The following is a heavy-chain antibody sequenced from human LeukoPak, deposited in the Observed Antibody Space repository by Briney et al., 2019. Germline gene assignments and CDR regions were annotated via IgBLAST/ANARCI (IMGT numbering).Heavy chain of an antibody. J-gene: IGHJ4*02. Sequence: PSETLSLTCIVSGGSIRSYYWTWIRQPPGKGLEWIGYIYYSGSTSYNPFLKSRVTISVDTSKNQFSLKLSSVTAADTAVYNCARYHCSSTSCYFDYWGQGTLVTVSS. CDR2: IYYSGST. CDR1: GGSIRSYY. CDR3: ARYHCSSTSCYFDY. V-gene: IGHV4-59*01. D-gene: IGHD2-2*01.